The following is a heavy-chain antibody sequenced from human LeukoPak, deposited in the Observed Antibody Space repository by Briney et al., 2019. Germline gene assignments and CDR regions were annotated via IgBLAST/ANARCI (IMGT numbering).Heavy chain of an antibody. CDR3: ARELRSGGYPKYYFDY. CDR1: GGSISSYY. V-gene: IGHV4-59*01. Sequence: TSETLSLTCTVSGGSISSYYWSWIRQPPGKGLEWIGYIYYSGSTNYNPSLKSRVTISVDTSKNQFSLKLSSVTAADTAVYYCARELRSGGYPKYYFDYWGQGTLVTVSS. D-gene: IGHD5-12*01. CDR2: IYYSGST. J-gene: IGHJ4*02.